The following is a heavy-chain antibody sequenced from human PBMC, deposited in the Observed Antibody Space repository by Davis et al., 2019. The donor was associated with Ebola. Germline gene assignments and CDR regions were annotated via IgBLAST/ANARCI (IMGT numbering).Heavy chain of an antibody. D-gene: IGHD6-19*01. CDR2: INPSGGNT. V-gene: IGHV1-46*01. J-gene: IGHJ4*02. Sequence: AASVKVSCKASGYTFTSYYVHWVRQAPGQGLEWMGVINPSGGNTNYAQKFQGRVTMTRDTSTSTVYMELSSLRSDDTAMYFCARDLSRAGWYYFDNGGQGTLVAVST. CDR3: ARDLSRAGWYYFDN. CDR1: GYTFTSYY.